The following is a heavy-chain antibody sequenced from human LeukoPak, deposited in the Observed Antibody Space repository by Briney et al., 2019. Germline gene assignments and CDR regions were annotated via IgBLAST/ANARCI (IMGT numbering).Heavy chain of an antibody. CDR3: AKPSMTTFGWFDP. D-gene: IGHD3-10*02. V-gene: IGHV3-30*02. J-gene: IGHJ5*02. Sequence: GGSLRLSCAASGFTFSTYGMHWVRQAPGKGLEWVAFMRYDGSNKNYADSVKGRFTISRDNSKNTLFLQMNSLRAEDTAVYYCAKPSMTTFGWFDPWGQGTLVTVSS. CDR1: GFTFSTYG. CDR2: MRYDGSNK.